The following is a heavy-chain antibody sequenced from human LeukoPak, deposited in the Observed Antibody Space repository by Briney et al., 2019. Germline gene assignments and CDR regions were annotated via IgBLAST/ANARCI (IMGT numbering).Heavy chain of an antibody. J-gene: IGHJ5*02. CDR2: INHSGST. Sequence: PSETLSLTCAVYGGSFSGYYWSWIRQPPGKGLEWIGEINHSGSTNYNPSLKSRVTISVDTSKNQFSLKLSSVTAADTAVYYCARSPPHYVWGSYRLVGSWFDPWGQGTLVTVPS. CDR3: ARSPPHYVWGSYRLVGSWFDP. D-gene: IGHD3-16*02. V-gene: IGHV4-34*01. CDR1: GGSFSGYY.